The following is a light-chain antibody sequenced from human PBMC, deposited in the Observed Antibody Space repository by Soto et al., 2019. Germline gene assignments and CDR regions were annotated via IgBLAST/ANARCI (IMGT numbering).Light chain of an antibody. CDR1: NSNIGAGYD. V-gene: IGLV1-40*01. J-gene: IGLJ1*01. CDR3: QSYDNSLSAYYV. CDR2: GNI. Sequence: QSVLTQPPSVSGAPGQRVTISCTGSNSNIGAGYDVHWYQQLPGTAPKLLIYGNINRPSGFPDRFSGSLSGTSASLTISGLQAEDEADYYCQSYDNSLSAYYVFGTGTKLTVL.